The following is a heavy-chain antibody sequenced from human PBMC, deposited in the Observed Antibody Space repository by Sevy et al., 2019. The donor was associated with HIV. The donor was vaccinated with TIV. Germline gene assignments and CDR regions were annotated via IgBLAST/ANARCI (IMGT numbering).Heavy chain of an antibody. CDR1: GFTFSNFA. J-gene: IGHJ4*02. V-gene: IGHV3-23*01. D-gene: IGHD5-18*01. CDR3: AKKMGEGSGMAFLVDY. CDR2: ISGTGDYK. Sequence: GGSLRLSCAASGFTFSNFAMGWVRQAPGKGLDWISVISGTGDYKYYADSVKGRFTISRDNSKKTLSLQMNSLRAEDKAIFYCAKKMGEGSGMAFLVDYWGQGTLVTVSS.